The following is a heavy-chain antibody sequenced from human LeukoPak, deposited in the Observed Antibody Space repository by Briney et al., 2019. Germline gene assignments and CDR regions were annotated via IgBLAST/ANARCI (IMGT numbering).Heavy chain of an antibody. Sequence: SETLSLTSAVYGGSFSGYCWSWIRQPPGKGLEWIGEINHSGSTNYNPSLKSRVTISVDTSKNQFSLELSSVTAADTAVYYCARAASYYGSGSYYKGNWFDPWGQGTLVTVSS. CDR3: ARAASYYGSGSYYKGNWFDP. CDR1: GGSFSGYC. V-gene: IGHV4-34*01. D-gene: IGHD3-10*01. CDR2: INHSGST. J-gene: IGHJ5*02.